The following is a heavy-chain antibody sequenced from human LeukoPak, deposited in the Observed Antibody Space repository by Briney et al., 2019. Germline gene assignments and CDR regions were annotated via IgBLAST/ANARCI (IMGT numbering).Heavy chain of an antibody. J-gene: IGHJ6*02. V-gene: IGHV3-7*01. Sequence: GGSLRLSCAASGFTFSRYWMNWVRQAPGKGLEWVANIKQDGSEKYYVDSVKGRFTISRDNAKNSLYLQMNSLRAEDTAVYYCARDETGTGYYYGMDVWGQGTTVTVSS. CDR2: IKQDGSEK. CDR3: ARDETGTGYYYGMDV. CDR1: GFTFSRYW. D-gene: IGHD1-1*01.